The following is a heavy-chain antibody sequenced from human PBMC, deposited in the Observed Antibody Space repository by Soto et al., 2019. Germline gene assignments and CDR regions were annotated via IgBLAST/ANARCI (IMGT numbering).Heavy chain of an antibody. CDR3: ARDLYSSSWYDFHRYYGMDV. CDR1: GFTFSSYW. V-gene: IGHV3-74*01. D-gene: IGHD6-13*01. CDR2: INSDGSST. Sequence: EVQLVESGGGLVQPGGSLRLSCAASGFTFSSYWMHWVRQAPGKGLVWVSRINSDGSSTSYADSVKGRFTISRDNAKNTLYLQMNSLRAEDTAVYYCARDLYSSSWYDFHRYYGMDVLGQGTTVTVSS. J-gene: IGHJ6*02.